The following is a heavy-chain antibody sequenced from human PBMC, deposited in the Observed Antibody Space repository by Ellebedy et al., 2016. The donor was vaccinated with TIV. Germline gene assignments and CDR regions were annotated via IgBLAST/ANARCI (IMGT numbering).Heavy chain of an antibody. J-gene: IGHJ4*02. V-gene: IGHV3-48*01. D-gene: IGHD1-14*01. CDR3: ARDAFGMSVPDC. Sequence: GGSLRLSCATSGFTFNNHGFNWVRQAPGKGLEWVSYINSYGATTHYADSVKGRFTISRDSAKNSLYLQMNSLNPEDSGLYYCARDAFGMSVPDCWGQGALVTVSS. CDR2: INSYGATT. CDR1: GFTFNNHG.